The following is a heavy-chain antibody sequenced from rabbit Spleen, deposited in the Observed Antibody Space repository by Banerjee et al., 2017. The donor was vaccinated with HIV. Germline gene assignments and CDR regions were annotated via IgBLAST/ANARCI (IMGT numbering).Heavy chain of an antibody. D-gene: IGHD4-1*01. J-gene: IGHJ4*01. CDR1: GFDFNNYY. CDR2: IDPVFGIT. CDR3: VREVAVKFNL. V-gene: IGHV1S7*01. Sequence: QLVESGGGLVQPGGSLKLSCKASGFDFNNYYMNWVRQAPGKGLEWIGYIDPVFGITNYANSVKGRFTISRDNSQKTLYLQLNSLTAADTATYFCVREVAVKFNLWGQGTLVTVS.